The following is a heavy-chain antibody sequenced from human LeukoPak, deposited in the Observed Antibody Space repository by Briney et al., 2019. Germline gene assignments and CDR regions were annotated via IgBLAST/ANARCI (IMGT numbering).Heavy chain of an antibody. CDR3: ARDRAIITGTTYVAFDI. D-gene: IGHD1-20*01. V-gene: IGHV4-59*12. Sequence: SETLSLTCTVSGGPIRTYQWSWIRQPPGKGLEWIGNIHYSGSTYYNPSLKSRVTISVDTSKNQFSLKLSSVTAADTAVYYCARDRAIITGTTYVAFDIWGQGTMVTVSS. CDR2: IHYSGST. CDR1: GGPIRTYQ. J-gene: IGHJ3*02.